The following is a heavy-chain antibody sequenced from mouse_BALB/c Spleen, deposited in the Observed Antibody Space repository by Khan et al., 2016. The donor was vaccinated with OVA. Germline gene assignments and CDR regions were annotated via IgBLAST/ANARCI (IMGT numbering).Heavy chain of an antibody. V-gene: IGHV14-1*02. CDR3: ARRCYGNYWFAY. Sequence: VQLQQSGAELVRPGALLKLSCKASGFNITDYYMHWVKQRPDQGLELIGWIDPENGHTIYDPKFQGKASIKADTSSNTAYLQLSSLTSEDTAVYYCARRCYGNYWFAYWGQGTLVTVSA. D-gene: IGHD2-1*01. J-gene: IGHJ3*01. CDR2: IDPENGHT. CDR1: GFNITDYY.